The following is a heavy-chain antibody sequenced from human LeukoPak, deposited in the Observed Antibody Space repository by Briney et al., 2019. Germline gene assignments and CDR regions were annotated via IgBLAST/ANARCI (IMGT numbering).Heavy chain of an antibody. CDR1: GGSISSYY. CDR3: ARAKRRDGYTDY. CDR2: IYYSGST. Sequence: SGTLSLTRTVSGGSISSYYWSWIRQPPGTGLEWIGYIYYSGSTNYNPSLKSRVTISVDTSKNQFSLKLSSVTAADKAVYYCARAKRRDGYTDYWGQGTLVTVSS. J-gene: IGHJ4*02. V-gene: IGHV4-59*01. D-gene: IGHD5-24*01.